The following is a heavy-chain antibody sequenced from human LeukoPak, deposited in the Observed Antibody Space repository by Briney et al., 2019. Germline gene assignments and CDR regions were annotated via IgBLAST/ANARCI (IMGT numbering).Heavy chain of an antibody. J-gene: IGHJ4*02. Sequence: PSETLSLTCTTSGVSINRFYWSWVRQPPGKGLEWIGNIYSGVPTYFNPSLKSRVTISVDTPKNQFSLNLTSVTAADTAMYYCVQTTGWPGFDYWGQGILVTVSS. D-gene: IGHD1-1*01. CDR3: VQTTGWPGFDY. CDR1: GVSINRFY. V-gene: IGHV4-4*09. CDR2: IYSGVPT.